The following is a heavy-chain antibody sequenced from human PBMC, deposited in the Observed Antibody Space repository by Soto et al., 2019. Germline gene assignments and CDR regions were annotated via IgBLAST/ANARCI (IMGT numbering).Heavy chain of an antibody. D-gene: IGHD4-17*01. V-gene: IGHV1-18*04. CDR2: ISAYNGNT. CDR1: GYTFTSYG. Sequence: ASVKVSCKASGYTFTSYGISWVRQAPGQGLEWMGWISAYNGNTSYAQKLQGRVTMTTDTSTSTAYMELRSLRSDDTAVYYCARVGHGDYGFRHRSAYYYGMDVWGQGTTVTVS. J-gene: IGHJ6*02. CDR3: ARVGHGDYGFRHRSAYYYGMDV.